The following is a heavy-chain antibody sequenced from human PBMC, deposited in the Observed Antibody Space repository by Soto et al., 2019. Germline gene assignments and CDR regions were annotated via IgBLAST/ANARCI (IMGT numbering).Heavy chain of an antibody. D-gene: IGHD3-22*01. Sequence: QVQLQESDPGLVKPSQTLSLTCTVSGGSISSGGYYWSWIRQHPGKGLEWIGYIYYSGSTYYNPSLKSRVTISVDTSKNQFSLKLSSVTAADTAVYYCARDPFRGYYYDSSGYDVGYWGQGTLVTVSS. CDR3: ARDPFRGYYYDSSGYDVGY. J-gene: IGHJ4*02. CDR2: IYYSGST. CDR1: GGSISSGGYY. V-gene: IGHV4-31*03.